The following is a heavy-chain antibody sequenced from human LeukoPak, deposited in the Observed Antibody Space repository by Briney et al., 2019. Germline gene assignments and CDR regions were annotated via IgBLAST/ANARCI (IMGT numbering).Heavy chain of an antibody. CDR1: GFTFSDYD. J-gene: IGHJ5*02. CDR3: AKAGYSYANWFDP. Sequence: GGSLRLSCAASGFTFSDYDMSWIRQAPGKGLEWVSYISSSGSTIYYADSVKGRFTISRDNAKNSLYLQMNSLRAEDTALYYCAKAGYSYANWFDPWGQGTLVTVSS. D-gene: IGHD5-18*01. CDR2: ISSSGSTI. V-gene: IGHV3-11*01.